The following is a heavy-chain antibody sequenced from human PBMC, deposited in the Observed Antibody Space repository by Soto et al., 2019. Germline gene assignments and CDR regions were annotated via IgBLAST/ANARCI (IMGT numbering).Heavy chain of an antibody. J-gene: IGHJ5*02. Sequence: LRLSCAASGFTFSSYSMNWVRQAPGKGLEWVSSISSSSSYIYYADSVKGRFTISRDNAKNSLYLQMNSLRAEDTAVYYCARDFRNYYDSSGYYLWFDPWGQGTLVTVSS. CDR1: GFTFSSYS. D-gene: IGHD3-22*01. CDR2: ISSSSSYI. V-gene: IGHV3-21*01. CDR3: ARDFRNYYDSSGYYLWFDP.